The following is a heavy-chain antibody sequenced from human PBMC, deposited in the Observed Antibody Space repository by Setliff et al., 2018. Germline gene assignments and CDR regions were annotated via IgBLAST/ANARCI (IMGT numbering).Heavy chain of an antibody. Sequence: KPSETLSLTCSVSDDSFYSSSYYWAWIRQPPGRGLEWIGSISYDGATNYNSSLKSRVAMSLDVPERQFALKLSSVTAVDAAVYYCAREGRWDCSYPIYWGQGILVTVSS. CDR2: ISYDGAT. CDR1: DDSFYSSSYY. D-gene: IGHD2-21*02. J-gene: IGHJ4*02. CDR3: AREGRWDCSYPIY. V-gene: IGHV4-39*01.